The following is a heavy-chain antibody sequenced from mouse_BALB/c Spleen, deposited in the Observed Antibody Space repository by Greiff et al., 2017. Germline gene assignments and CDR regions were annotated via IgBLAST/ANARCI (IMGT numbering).Heavy chain of an antibody. CDR1: GYTFTSYW. V-gene: IGHV1-7*01. J-gene: IGHJ3*01. D-gene: IGHD1-2*01. Sequence: VKLQESGAELAKPGASVTMSCKASGYTFTSYWMHWVKQRPGQGLEWIGYINPSTGYTEYNQKFKDKATLTADKSSSTAYMQLSSLTSEDSAVYYCASSPTATGAYWGQGTLVTVSA. CDR2: INPSTGYT. CDR3: ASSPTATGAY.